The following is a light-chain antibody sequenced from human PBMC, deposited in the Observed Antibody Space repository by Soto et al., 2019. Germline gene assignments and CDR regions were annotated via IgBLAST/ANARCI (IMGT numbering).Light chain of an antibody. V-gene: IGLV2-14*01. CDR3: SSYTSSITYV. Sequence: QSVLTQPSYVSGSPGQSITISCTGTSSDVGGYHYVSWYQQYPGKAPKVMIYDVSNRPSGVSNRFSGSKSGTTASLTISGLQAEDEADYYCSSYTSSITYVFGTGTKVTVL. CDR2: DVS. CDR1: SSDVGGYHY. J-gene: IGLJ1*01.